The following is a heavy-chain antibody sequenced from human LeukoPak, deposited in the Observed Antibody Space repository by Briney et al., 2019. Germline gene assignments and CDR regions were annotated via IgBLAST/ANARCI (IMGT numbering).Heavy chain of an antibody. V-gene: IGHV4-61*02. CDR1: GGSISSGSYY. J-gene: IGHJ5*02. Sequence: SETLSLTCTVSGGSISSGSYYWSWIRQPAGKGLEWIGRIYTSGSTNYNPSLKSRVTMSVDTSKNQFSLKLSSVTAADTAVYYCARDNYVWGSYPKGFDPWGQGTLVTVSS. D-gene: IGHD3-16*01. CDR3: ARDNYVWGSYPKGFDP. CDR2: IYTSGST.